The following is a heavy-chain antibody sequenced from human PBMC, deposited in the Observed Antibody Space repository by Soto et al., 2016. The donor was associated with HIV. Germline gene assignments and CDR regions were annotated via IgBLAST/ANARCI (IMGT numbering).Heavy chain of an antibody. V-gene: IGHV1-69*18. Sequence: VQLVQSGAEVKKPGSSVKVSCKASGGTFRNFAITWVRQAPGQGLEWMGRTIPIYATTTYAQKFQDRVTIIADDSTSTAYMELSSLRSEDTAVYYCASSTLGTRRGGXTVWGQGDHGHR. CDR2: TIPIYATT. J-gene: IGHJ6*02. D-gene: IGHD3-16*01. CDR3: ASSTLGTRRGGXTV. CDR1: GGTFRNFA.